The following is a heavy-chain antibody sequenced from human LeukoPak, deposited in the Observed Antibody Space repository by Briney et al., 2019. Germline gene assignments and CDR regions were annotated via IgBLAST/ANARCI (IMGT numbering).Heavy chain of an antibody. D-gene: IGHD2-15*01. V-gene: IGHV4-39*07. CDR2: INHSGST. J-gene: IGHJ2*01. CDR1: GGSISSGSYY. Sequence: SETLSLTCTVSGGSISSGSYYWTWIRQPPGKGLEWIGEINHSGSTDYNPSLKSRVTISVDTSKNQFSLKLSSVTAADTAVYYCARGDCSGGSCVARVGARGLKRYFDLWGRGTLVTVSS. CDR3: ARGDCSGGSCVARVGARGLKRYFDL.